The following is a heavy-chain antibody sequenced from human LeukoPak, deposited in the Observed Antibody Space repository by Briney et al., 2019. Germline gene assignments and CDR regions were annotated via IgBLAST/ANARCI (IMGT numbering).Heavy chain of an antibody. CDR1: GFTFSSYA. Sequence: GGSLRLSCAASGFTFSSYAMSWVRQAPGKGLEWVSSITGSGSSAYYADSVKGRFTISRDNSKNTLYLQMNSLRAEDTAVYYCAKGCGYSYGYYFDYWGQGTLVTVSS. D-gene: IGHD5-18*01. J-gene: IGHJ4*02. CDR3: AKGCGYSYGYYFDY. V-gene: IGHV3-23*01. CDR2: ITGSGSSA.